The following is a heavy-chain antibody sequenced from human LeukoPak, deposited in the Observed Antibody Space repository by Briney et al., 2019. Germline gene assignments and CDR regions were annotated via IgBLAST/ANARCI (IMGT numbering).Heavy chain of an antibody. Sequence: GGSLRLSCAASGFTFDDYGMSWVRQAPGKGLEWVSGINWNGGSTGYADSVKGRFTISRDNAKNSLYLQMNSLRAEDTALYHCARVNYYDSSGYYFADYWGQGTLVTVSS. J-gene: IGHJ4*02. CDR2: INWNGGST. V-gene: IGHV3-20*01. CDR1: GFTFDDYG. D-gene: IGHD3-22*01. CDR3: ARVNYYDSSGYYFADY.